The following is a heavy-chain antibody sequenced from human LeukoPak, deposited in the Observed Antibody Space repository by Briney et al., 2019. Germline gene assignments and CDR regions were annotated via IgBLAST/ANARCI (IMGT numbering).Heavy chain of an antibody. CDR2: ISGSGGST. D-gene: IGHD1-26*01. J-gene: IGHJ4*02. Sequence: GGSLRLSCAASGFTFSSYAMSWVRQAPGKGLEWVSAISGSGGSTYSADSVKGRFTISRDNSKNTLYLQMNSLRAEDTAVYYCAKSGGSYWGDYLDYWGQGTLVTVSS. V-gene: IGHV3-23*01. CDR3: AKSGGSYWGDYLDY. CDR1: GFTFSSYA.